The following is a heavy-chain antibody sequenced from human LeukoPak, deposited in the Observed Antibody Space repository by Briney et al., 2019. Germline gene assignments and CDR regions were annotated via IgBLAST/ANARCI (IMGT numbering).Heavy chain of an antibody. Sequence: SETLSLICSVSGGSLSTYHWTWIRQPAGKGLQWIGRIYATGTTNSDPSLESRVTMSVDTSKNQFSLTLTSVTAADTAVYYCARGLDNWNVYIFDYWGLGTLVTVSS. CDR3: ARGLDNWNVYIFDY. J-gene: IGHJ4*02. V-gene: IGHV4-4*07. D-gene: IGHD1-20*01. CDR2: IYATGTT. CDR1: GGSLSTYH.